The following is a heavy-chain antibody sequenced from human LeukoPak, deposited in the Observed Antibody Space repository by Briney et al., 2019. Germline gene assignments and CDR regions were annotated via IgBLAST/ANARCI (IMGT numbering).Heavy chain of an antibody. CDR3: ATQYYDILTGYPNWFDP. D-gene: IGHD3-9*01. J-gene: IGHJ5*02. CDR2: IYYSGST. V-gene: IGHV4-39*07. Sequence: PSETLSLTCTVSGGSISSSSYYWGWIRQPPGKGLEWIGSIYYSGSTYYNPSLKSRVTISVDTSKNQFSLKLSSVTAADTAVYYCATQYYDILTGYPNWFDPWGQGTLVTVSS. CDR1: GGSISSSSYY.